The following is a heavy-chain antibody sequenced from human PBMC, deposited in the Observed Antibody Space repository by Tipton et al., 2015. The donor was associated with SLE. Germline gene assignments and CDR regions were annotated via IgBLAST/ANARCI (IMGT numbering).Heavy chain of an antibody. CDR1: GGSISSYY. Sequence: TLSLTCTVSGGSISSYYWSWIRQPPGKGLEWIGEINHSGSTNYNPSLKSRVTISVDTSKNQFSLKLSSVTAADTAVYYCARGGTGDGSYYFDYWGQGTLVTVSS. CDR2: INHSGST. CDR3: ARGGTGDGSYYFDY. V-gene: IGHV4-34*01. J-gene: IGHJ4*02. D-gene: IGHD1-26*01.